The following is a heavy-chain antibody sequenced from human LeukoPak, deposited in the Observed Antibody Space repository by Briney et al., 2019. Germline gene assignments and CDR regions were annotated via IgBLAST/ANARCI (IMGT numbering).Heavy chain of an antibody. Sequence: GGSLRLSCAASGFTFSNYSMNWVRQAPGKGLEWVSYISSSSSTIYYADSVKGRFTISRDNAKNSLYLQMNSLRAEDTAVYYCARDLGRYYDSSGSLPDAFDIWGQGTMVTVSS. CDR3: ARDLGRYYDSSGSLPDAFDI. V-gene: IGHV3-48*01. CDR1: GFTFSNYS. D-gene: IGHD3-22*01. J-gene: IGHJ3*02. CDR2: ISSSSSTI.